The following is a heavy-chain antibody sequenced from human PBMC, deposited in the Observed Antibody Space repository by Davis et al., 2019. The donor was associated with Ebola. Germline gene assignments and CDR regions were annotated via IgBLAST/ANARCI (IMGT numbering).Heavy chain of an antibody. Sequence: MPSDTLSLTFAVFGGPIITYWWSWVRQPPGKGLAWIGEIYHSGSTNYTPSLKSRVTISVDKSKNQFSLKLSSVTAADTAVYYCARGWGELLRGVPYYYYCMDVWGQGTTVTVSS. CDR3: ARGWGELLRGVPYYYYCMDV. D-gene: IGHD1-26*01. CDR2: IYHSGST. J-gene: IGHJ6*02. CDR1: GGPIITYW. V-gene: IGHV4-4*02.